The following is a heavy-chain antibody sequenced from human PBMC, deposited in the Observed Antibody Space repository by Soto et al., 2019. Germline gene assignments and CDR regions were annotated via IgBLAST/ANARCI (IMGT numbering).Heavy chain of an antibody. CDR2: ISYDGSSK. V-gene: IGHV3-30-3*01. J-gene: IGHJ4*02. CDR3: ARENTDWPFDY. CDR1: GFTFSTFA. D-gene: IGHD3-9*01. Sequence: QVQLVESGGGLVQPGKSLRLSCAASGFTFSTFAMHWVRQAPGKGLEWVALISYDGSSKYYTDSVKGRFTISRDNSKNTLYLQMNSLRAEDTAVYYCARENTDWPFDYWGQGTLVTVSS.